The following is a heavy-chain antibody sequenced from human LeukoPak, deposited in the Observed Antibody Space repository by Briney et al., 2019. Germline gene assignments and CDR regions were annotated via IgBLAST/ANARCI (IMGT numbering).Heavy chain of an antibody. CDR3: ARGPGWLPGRWPFDY. CDR1: GGSFSGYY. J-gene: IGHJ4*02. CDR2: INHSGST. D-gene: IGHD5-24*01. Sequence: SETLSLTCAVYGGSFSGYYWSWIRQPPGKGLEWIEEINHSGSTNYNPSLKSRVTISVDTSKNQFSLKLSSVTAADTAVYYCARGPGWLPGRWPFDYWGQGTLVTVSS. V-gene: IGHV4-34*01.